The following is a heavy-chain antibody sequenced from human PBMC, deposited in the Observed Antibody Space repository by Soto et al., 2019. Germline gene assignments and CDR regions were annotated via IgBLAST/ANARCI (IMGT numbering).Heavy chain of an antibody. D-gene: IGHD3-22*01. Sequence: SVKVSCKASGGTFSSYAISWLRQAPGQGLEWMGGIIPIFGTANYAQKFQGRVTITSDRYPSKAYMELSSLISDDTAVYYCARGAPRRDYYDSSSYYHYYGMDVWGQGTKVTVSS. CDR3: ARGAPRRDYYDSSSYYHYYGMDV. V-gene: IGHV1-69*06. CDR2: IIPIFGTA. CDR1: GGTFSSYA. J-gene: IGHJ6*02.